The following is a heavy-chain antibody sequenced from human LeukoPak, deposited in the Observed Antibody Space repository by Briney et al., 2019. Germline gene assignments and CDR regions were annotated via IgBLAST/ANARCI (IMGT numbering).Heavy chain of an antibody. CDR2: INPNSGGT. Sequence: ASVKVSCKASGYTFTYYYVHWGRQAPGQGLEWMGWINPNSGGTNYAQKFHGRVTMTRDTSISTAYMELSRLRSDDTAVYYCARREALVLFDYWGQGPLVTVSS. CDR1: GYTFTYYY. D-gene: IGHD6-6*01. CDR3: ARREALVLFDY. V-gene: IGHV1-2*02. J-gene: IGHJ4*02.